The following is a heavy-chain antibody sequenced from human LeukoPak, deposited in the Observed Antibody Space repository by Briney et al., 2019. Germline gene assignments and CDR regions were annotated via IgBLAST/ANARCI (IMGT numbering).Heavy chain of an antibody. D-gene: IGHD6-19*01. CDR3: ARDGRSGWYTDQ. Sequence: GGSLRLSCAASGFTFDDYAMHWVQQAPGKGLEWVSGISWNSGSIGYADSVKGRFTISRDNAKKSLYLQMNSLRAEDTALYYCARDGRSGWYTDQWGQGTLVTVSS. CDR1: GFTFDDYA. J-gene: IGHJ4*02. V-gene: IGHV3-9*01. CDR2: ISWNSGSI.